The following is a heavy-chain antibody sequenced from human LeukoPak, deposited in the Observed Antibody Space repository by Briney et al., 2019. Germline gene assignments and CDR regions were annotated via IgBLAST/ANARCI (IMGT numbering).Heavy chain of an antibody. V-gene: IGHV1-69*01. D-gene: IGHD2-2*01. J-gene: IGHJ4*02. CDR3: ADLVYCSSSSCYEPFNQT. CDR1: GGTFSSLT. CDR2: IIPIFGRA. Sequence: ASVKVSCKASGGTFSSLTNNWVRQAPGQGLEWMGGIIPIFGRANYAQKFQGRVTITADDSTSTAYMELSSLRSEDTAVYYCADLVYCSSSSCYEPFNQTWGQGTLVTVSP.